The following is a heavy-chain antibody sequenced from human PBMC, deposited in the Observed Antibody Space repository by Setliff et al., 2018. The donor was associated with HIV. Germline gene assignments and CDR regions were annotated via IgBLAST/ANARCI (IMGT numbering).Heavy chain of an antibody. CDR1: GFTFSNYG. V-gene: IGHV3-48*04. CDR2: ISSSGSTI. D-gene: IGHD2-2*01. J-gene: IGHJ4*02. Sequence: LRLSCAASGFTFSNYGMHWVRQAPGKGLEWVSYISSSGSTIYYADSVKGRFTISRDNAKNTLYLQMNSLRAEDTAVYYCARGKIVVVPAAMRPFDYWGQGTLVTVSS. CDR3: ARGKIVVVPAAMRPFDY.